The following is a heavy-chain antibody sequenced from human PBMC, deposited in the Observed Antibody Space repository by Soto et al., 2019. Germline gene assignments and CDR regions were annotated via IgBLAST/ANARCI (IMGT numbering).Heavy chain of an antibody. Sequence: GGSLRLSCAASGFTFSSYAMSWVRQAPGKGLEWVSAISGSGGSTYYADSVKGRFTISRDNSKNTLYLQMNSLRAEDTAVYYCAKLVRVGRQRETYYDILTGCYFDYWGQGTLVTVSS. J-gene: IGHJ4*02. CDR3: AKLVRVGRQRETYYDILTGCYFDY. CDR2: ISGSGGST. D-gene: IGHD3-9*01. CDR1: GFTFSSYA. V-gene: IGHV3-23*01.